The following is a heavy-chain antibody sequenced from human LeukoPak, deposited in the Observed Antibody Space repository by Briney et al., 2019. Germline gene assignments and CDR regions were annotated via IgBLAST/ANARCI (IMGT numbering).Heavy chain of an antibody. CDR1: GYSISNGYC. V-gene: IGHV4-38-2*02. J-gene: IGHJ4*02. CDR2: MHYSGST. Sequence: PSETLSLTCAVSGYSISNGYCWGWIRQPPGKGLEWIGLMHYSGSTYYNPSLKSRVTISRDTSKNQFSLNLNSVTAADTAVYYCAREGVTTGYWGQGTLVTVSP. CDR3: AREGVTTGY. D-gene: IGHD2-21*02.